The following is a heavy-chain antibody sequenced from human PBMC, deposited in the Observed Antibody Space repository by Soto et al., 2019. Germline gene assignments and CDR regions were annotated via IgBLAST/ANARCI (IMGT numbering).Heavy chain of an antibody. D-gene: IGHD4-4*01. CDR1: GGSISSYY. CDR3: ATFSYSNYYFDY. V-gene: IGHV4-59*08. Sequence: SETLSLTCTVSGGSISSYYWSWIRQPPGKGLEWIGYIYYSGSTNYNPSLKSRVTISVDTSKNQFSLKLSSVTAADTAVYYCATFSYSNYYFDYWGQGTLVTVSS. CDR2: IYYSGST. J-gene: IGHJ4*02.